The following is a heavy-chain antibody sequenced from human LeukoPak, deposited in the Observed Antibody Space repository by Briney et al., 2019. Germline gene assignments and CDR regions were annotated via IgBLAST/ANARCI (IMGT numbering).Heavy chain of an antibody. V-gene: IGHV3-21*01. D-gene: IGHD3-3*01. J-gene: IGHJ4*02. CDR3: AHDFWSGYYTG. Sequence: PGGSLRLSCAASGFTFSSYSMNWVRQAPVKGLEWVSSISSSSSYIYYADSVKGRFTISRDSAKNSLYLQMNSLRAEDTAVYYCAHDFWSGYYTGWGQGTLVTVSS. CDR1: GFTFSSYS. CDR2: ISSSSSYI.